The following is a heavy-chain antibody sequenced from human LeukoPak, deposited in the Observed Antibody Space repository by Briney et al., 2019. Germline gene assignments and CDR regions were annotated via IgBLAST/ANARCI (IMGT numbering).Heavy chain of an antibody. D-gene: IGHD1-26*01. CDR3: ARDWGQRGVGATLAN. V-gene: IGHV3-30-3*01. CDR1: GFTFSSHA. CDR2: ISHDVSES. Sequence: PGGSLRLSCAASGFTFSSHAMVWVRQAPGKGLEWVSFISHDVSESFHTESVKGRFTISRDNFKNTVDLQVSGLKEEDTAVYYCARDWGQRGVGATLANWGQGTLVIVSS. J-gene: IGHJ4*02.